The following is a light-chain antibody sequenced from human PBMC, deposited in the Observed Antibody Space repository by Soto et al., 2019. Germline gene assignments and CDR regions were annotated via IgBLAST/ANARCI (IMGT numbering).Light chain of an antibody. Sequence: DIVMTQSPLSLPVTPGEPASISCRSSHNLLNSNGYNYLNWYLQKPGQSPQVLIYLGSNRASGVPDRFSGSRSGAEFTLTINSLQSEDFAVYYCQPYNNWPLTFGGGTKVDIK. CDR2: LGS. CDR1: HNLLNSNGYNY. V-gene: IGKV2-28*01. CDR3: QPYNNWPLT. J-gene: IGKJ4*01.